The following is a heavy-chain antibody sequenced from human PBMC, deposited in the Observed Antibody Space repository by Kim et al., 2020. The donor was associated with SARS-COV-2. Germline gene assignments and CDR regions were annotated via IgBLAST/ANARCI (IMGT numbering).Heavy chain of an antibody. CDR1: GYTFTSYA. CDR3: ARGGGVYCSGGSCYRVDP. D-gene: IGHD2-15*01. J-gene: IGHJ5*02. V-gene: IGHV1-3*01. CDR2: INAGNGNT. Sequence: ASVKVSCKASGYTFTSYAMHWVRQAPGQRLEWMGWINAGNGNTKYSQKFQGRVTITRDTSASTAYMELSSLRSEDTAVYYCARGGGVYCSGGSCYRVDPWGQGTLVTVSS.